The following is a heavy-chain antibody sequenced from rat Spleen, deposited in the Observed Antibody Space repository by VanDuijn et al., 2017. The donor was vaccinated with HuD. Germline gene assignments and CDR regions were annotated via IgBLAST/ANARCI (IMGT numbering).Heavy chain of an antibody. J-gene: IGHJ3*01. CDR1: GITFTNYW. CDR2: ITNTGDST. CDR3: TREIIRGTRDWFAD. D-gene: IGHD4-3*01. V-gene: IGHV5-31*01. Sequence: EVQLVESGGGLVQPGGSLKLSCVASGITFTNYWMTWIRQAPGKGLEWIASITNTGDSTYYLDSVKGRFTISRNNAKSTLYLQMNSLRSEDTATYYCTREIIRGTRDWFADWGQGTLVTVSS.